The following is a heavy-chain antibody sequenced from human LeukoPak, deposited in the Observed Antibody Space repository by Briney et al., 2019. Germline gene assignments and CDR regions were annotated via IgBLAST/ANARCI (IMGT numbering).Heavy chain of an antibody. V-gene: IGHV1-2*02. Sequence: ASVKVSCKTSGYTFTGYYMHWVRQAPGQGLEWMGWINPNSGGTNYAQKFQGRVTMTRDTSISTAYMELSRLRSDDTAVYYCASHDGDRWHGYVNYWGQGTLVTVSS. CDR2: INPNSGGT. CDR1: GYTFTGYY. D-gene: IGHD3-22*01. J-gene: IGHJ4*02. CDR3: ASHDGDRWHGYVNY.